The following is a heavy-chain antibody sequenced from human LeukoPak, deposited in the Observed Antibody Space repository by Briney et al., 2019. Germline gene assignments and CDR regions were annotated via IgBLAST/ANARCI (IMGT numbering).Heavy chain of an antibody. V-gene: IGHV1-8*01. D-gene: IGHD3-9*01. CDR2: MNPNSGNT. J-gene: IGHJ4*02. CDR3: ARSILRYSLFDY. Sequence: ASVKVSCKASGYTFTSYDINWVRQATGQGLEWMGWMNPNSGNTSYAQKFQGRVTMTRNTSISTAYMELSSLRSEDTAVYYCARSILRYSLFDYWGQGTLVTVSS. CDR1: GYTFTSYD.